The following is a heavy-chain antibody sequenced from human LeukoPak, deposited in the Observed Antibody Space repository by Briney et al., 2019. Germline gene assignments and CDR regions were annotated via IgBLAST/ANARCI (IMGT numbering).Heavy chain of an antibody. V-gene: IGHV3-53*01. J-gene: IGHJ4*02. CDR2: IYSGGRT. D-gene: IGHD5-12*01. Sequence: PGGSLRLSCAASGFAVSSNYMSWVRQAPGKGLEWVSLIYSGGRTYYADSVKGRFTISRDNSKNTLYLQMNSLRAEDTAVYYCATYSDKRDCFDFWGQGTLVTVSS. CDR3: ATYSDKRDCFDF. CDR1: GFAVSSNY.